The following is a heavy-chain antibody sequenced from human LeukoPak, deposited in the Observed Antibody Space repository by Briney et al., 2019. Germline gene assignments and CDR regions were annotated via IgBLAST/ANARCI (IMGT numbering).Heavy chain of an antibody. J-gene: IGHJ5*02. CDR2: INHSGST. CDR1: GGSFSGYY. CDR3: ARPRIQLWFLFGHNWFDP. V-gene: IGHV4-34*01. D-gene: IGHD5-18*01. Sequence: SETLSLTCAVYGGSFSGYYWSWIRQPPGKGLEWIGEINHSGSTNYNPSLKSRVTISVDTSKNQFSLKLSSVTAADTAVYYCARPRIQLWFLFGHNWFDPWGQGTLATVSS.